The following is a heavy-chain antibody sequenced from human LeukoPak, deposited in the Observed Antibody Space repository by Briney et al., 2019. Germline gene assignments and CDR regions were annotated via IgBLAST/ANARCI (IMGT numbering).Heavy chain of an antibody. J-gene: IGHJ1*01. D-gene: IGHD3-22*01. Sequence: GGSLRLSCAAPGFTFISYWMHLVRQAPGKGLGWVSRIKSDGKTNYADSVKGRFTISRDNAKNTVCMQMNSLRAEDTRVYYCARAPSEIGGYYPEYFRHWGQGTLVTVSS. CDR3: ARAPSEIGGYYPEYFRH. CDR2: IKSDGKT. CDR1: GFTFISYW. V-gene: IGHV3-74*01.